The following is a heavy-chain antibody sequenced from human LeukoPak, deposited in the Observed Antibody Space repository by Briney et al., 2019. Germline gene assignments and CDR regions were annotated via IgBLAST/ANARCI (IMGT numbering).Heavy chain of an antibody. V-gene: IGHV1-2*02. CDR2: INPNSGGT. D-gene: IGHD2-15*01. CDR3: ARWADLPDIVVVVAARFAFDI. Sequence: RASVKVSCKASGYTFTGYYMHWVRQAPGQGLEWMGWINPNSGGTNYAQKFQGRVTMTRDTSISTAYMELSRLRSDDTAVYYCARWADLPDIVVVVAARFAFDIWGQGTMVTVSS. CDR1: GYTFTGYY. J-gene: IGHJ3*02.